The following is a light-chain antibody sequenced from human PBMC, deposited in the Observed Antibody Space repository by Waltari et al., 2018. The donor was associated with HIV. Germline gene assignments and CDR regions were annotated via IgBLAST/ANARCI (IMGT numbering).Light chain of an antibody. V-gene: IGKV3-15*01. CDR1: QSVSNN. J-gene: IGKJ1*01. CDR2: GAS. Sequence: VMTQSPATLSVSPGERATLYCRAGQSVSNNLAWYQQKPGQAPRLLIYGASTRATGIPARFSCSGSGTEFTLTISSLQSEDSAVYYCQQYNKWPPWTFGQGTKVEIK. CDR3: QQYNKWPPWT.